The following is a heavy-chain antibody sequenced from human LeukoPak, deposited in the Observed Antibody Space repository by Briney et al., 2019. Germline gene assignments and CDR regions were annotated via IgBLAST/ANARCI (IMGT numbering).Heavy chain of an antibody. CDR3: ARDPLATVVTNWFDP. CDR1: GFTFSSYW. Sequence: GGSLRLSCAASGFTFSSYWMHWVRQAPGKGLVWVSRINSDGSSTSYADSVKGRFTISRDNAKNTLYLQMNSLRAEDTAVYYCARDPLATVVTNWFDPWGQGTLVTVSS. D-gene: IGHD4-23*01. J-gene: IGHJ5*02. V-gene: IGHV3-74*01. CDR2: INSDGSST.